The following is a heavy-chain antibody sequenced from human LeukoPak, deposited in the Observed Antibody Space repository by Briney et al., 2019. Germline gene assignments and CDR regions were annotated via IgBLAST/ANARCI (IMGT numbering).Heavy chain of an antibody. Sequence: KAGGSLRLSCAASGFTFSSYNMNWVRQAPGKGLEWVASISISSSYIYYADSMKGRFTISRDNAKNSLYLQMSNLRAEDTAVYFCARGGGLDVWGQGTTVTVSS. V-gene: IGHV3-21*04. CDR1: GFTFSSYN. CDR2: ISISSSYI. D-gene: IGHD3-16*01. CDR3: ARGGGLDV. J-gene: IGHJ6*02.